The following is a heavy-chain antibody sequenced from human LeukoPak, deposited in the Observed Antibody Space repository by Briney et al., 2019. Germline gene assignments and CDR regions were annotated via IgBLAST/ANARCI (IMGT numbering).Heavy chain of an antibody. J-gene: IGHJ3*02. D-gene: IGHD1-26*01. CDR3: ARDGGGSYNAFDI. V-gene: IGHV1-69*04. Sequence: SVKVSCKASGGTFSSYTISWVRQAPGQGLEWMGRIIPILGIANYAQKFQGRVTITADKSTSTAYMELSSLRSEDTAVYYCARDGGGSYNAFDIWGQGTMATVSS. CDR1: GGTFSSYT. CDR2: IIPILGIA.